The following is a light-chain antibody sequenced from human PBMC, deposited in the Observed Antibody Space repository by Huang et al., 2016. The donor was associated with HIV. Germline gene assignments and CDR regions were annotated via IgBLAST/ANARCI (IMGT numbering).Light chain of an antibody. CDR2: AAS. CDR1: QNINTY. J-gene: IGKJ4*01. CDR3: QQSSSTVFT. Sequence: DIQMTQSPSSLSASVEDRVSITCRASQNINTYLNWYQQKPGKAPRLLIHAASILQSWVSSRFSGSGSGTYFTLTISSLQREDFATYYCQQSSSTVFTFGGGTKVEI. V-gene: IGKV1-39*01.